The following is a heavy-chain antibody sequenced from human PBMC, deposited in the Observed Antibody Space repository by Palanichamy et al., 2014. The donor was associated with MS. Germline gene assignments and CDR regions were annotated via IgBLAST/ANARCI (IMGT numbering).Heavy chain of an antibody. V-gene: IGHV4-34*01. Sequence: QVQLQQWGGRTVEAFGDPCPSPCAVYGGPFSGYYWSWIRQPPGKGLEWIGEINHSGSTNYNPSLKSRVSISVDTSKNQLSLKLSSVTAADTAMYYCARGLRRHKQWLVHAFDIWGQGTMVTVSS. CDR2: INHSGST. CDR1: GGPFSGYY. D-gene: IGHD6-19*01. J-gene: IGHJ3*02. CDR3: ARGLRRHKQWLVHAFDI.